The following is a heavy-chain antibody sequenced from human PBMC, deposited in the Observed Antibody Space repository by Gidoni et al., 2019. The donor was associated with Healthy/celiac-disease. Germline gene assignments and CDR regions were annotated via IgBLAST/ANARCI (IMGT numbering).Heavy chain of an antibody. CDR3: AKVYQLPNYYYYGMDV. CDR2: ISGSGGST. J-gene: IGHJ6*02. V-gene: IGHV3-23*01. Sequence: EVQLLESGGGLVQPGGSLRLSCAASGFTLSSSAMSWVRQAPGKGLEWVSAISGSGGSTYYSDSVKGRFTISRDNSKNTLYLQMNSLRAEDTAVYYCAKVYQLPNYYYYGMDVWGQGTTVTVSS. CDR1: GFTLSSSA. D-gene: IGHD2-2*01.